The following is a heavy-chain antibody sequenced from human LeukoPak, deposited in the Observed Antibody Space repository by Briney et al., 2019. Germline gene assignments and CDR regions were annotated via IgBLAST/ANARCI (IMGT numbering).Heavy chain of an antibody. D-gene: IGHD5-18*01. CDR2: LYHSGST. Sequence: PSETLSLTCAVSGASISSSNWWSWVRQPPGKGLEWIGELYHSGSTYYNPSLKSRVTISVDASKNQFSLKLSSVTAADTAVYYCARDEFTAMVSLNWFDPWGQGTLVTVSS. J-gene: IGHJ5*02. CDR1: GASISSSNW. V-gene: IGHV4-4*02. CDR3: ARDEFTAMVSLNWFDP.